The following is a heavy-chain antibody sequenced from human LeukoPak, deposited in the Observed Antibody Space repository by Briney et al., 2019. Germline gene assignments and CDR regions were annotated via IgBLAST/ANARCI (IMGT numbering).Heavy chain of an antibody. CDR2: ISSSSSYI. J-gene: IGHJ4*02. CDR3: AKDPYGTRYFDY. CDR1: GFTFSSYS. Sequence: PGGSLRLSCAASGFTFSSYSMNWVRQAPGKGLEWVSSISSSSSYIYYADSVKGRFTISRDNSKNTVYLQMNSLRAEDTAVYYCAKDPYGTRYFDYWGQGTLVTVSS. D-gene: IGHD2-2*01. V-gene: IGHV3-21*04.